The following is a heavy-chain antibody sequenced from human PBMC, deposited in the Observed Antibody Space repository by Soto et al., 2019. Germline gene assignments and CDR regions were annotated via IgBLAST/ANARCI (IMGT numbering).Heavy chain of an antibody. D-gene: IGHD6-19*01. Sequence: ASVKVSCKASGYTFTSYGISWARQAPGQGLEWMGWISAYNGNTNYAQKLQGRVTMTTDTSTSTAYMELRSLRSDDTAVYYCARGSPAPGIAVATKGGFDYWGQGTLVTVSS. CDR1: GYTFTSYG. J-gene: IGHJ4*02. CDR3: ARGSPAPGIAVATKGGFDY. V-gene: IGHV1-18*01. CDR2: ISAYNGNT.